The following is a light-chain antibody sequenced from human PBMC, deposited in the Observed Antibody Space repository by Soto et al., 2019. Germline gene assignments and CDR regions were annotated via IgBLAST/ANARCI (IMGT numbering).Light chain of an antibody. CDR1: SNDIGAYNY. CDR3: TSYTSIIAGV. J-gene: IGLJ2*01. CDR2: DVT. V-gene: IGLV2-14*03. Sequence: QSALTQPASVSGSPGQSITISCTGTSNDIGAYNYVSWYQQHPGKAPKLLIYDVTNRPSGVSDRFSGSKSGRTASLTISGLQPEDEADYYCTSYTSIIAGVFGGGTKLTVL.